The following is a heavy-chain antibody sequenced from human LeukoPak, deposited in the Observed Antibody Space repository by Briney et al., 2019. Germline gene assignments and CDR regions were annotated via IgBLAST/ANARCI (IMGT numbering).Heavy chain of an antibody. CDR1: GYTFTSYD. V-gene: IGHV1-8*01. J-gene: IGHJ4*02. CDR2: MNPNSGNT. CDR3: ARDLFPQTYYYDSSGYYQADY. D-gene: IGHD3-22*01. Sequence: ASVKVSCKASGYTFTSYDINWVRQATGQGLEWMGWMNPNSGNTGYAQKFQGRVTMTRNTSISTAYMELSSLRSEDTAVYYCARDLFPQTYYYDSSGYYQADYWGQGTLVTVPS.